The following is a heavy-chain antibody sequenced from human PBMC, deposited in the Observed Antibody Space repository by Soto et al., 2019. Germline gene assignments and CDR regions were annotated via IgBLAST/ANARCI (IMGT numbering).Heavy chain of an antibody. V-gene: IGHV2-5*02. Sequence: QVTLKESGPPLVKPTQTLTLTCTVSGLSLRTTRVSVAWFRQPPGKALEWLALLFWDADKRYSPSMGSRLSISEDISEKHVVLTMTNMDTVDTATYYCVQSRCGGDCLEIYSSHANTGLDVWVQGTTVTDSS. D-gene: IGHD2-21*02. CDR1: GLSLRTTRVS. CDR2: LFWDADK. CDR3: VQSRCGGDCLEIYSSHANTGLDV. J-gene: IGHJ6*02.